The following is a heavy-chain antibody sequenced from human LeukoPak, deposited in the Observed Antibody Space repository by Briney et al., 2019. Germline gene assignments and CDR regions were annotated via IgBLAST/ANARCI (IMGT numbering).Heavy chain of an antibody. CDR1: GYTFTSYY. V-gene: IGHV1-46*01. Sequence: ASVKVSCKASGYTFTSYYMHWVRQAPGQGLEWMGLINPSGGSTSYVQKFQGRVTMTRDTSISTAYMELSRLRSDDTAVYYCARGGVRYSYGLDAFDIWGQGTMVTVSS. J-gene: IGHJ3*02. CDR2: INPSGGST. D-gene: IGHD5-18*01. CDR3: ARGGVRYSYGLDAFDI.